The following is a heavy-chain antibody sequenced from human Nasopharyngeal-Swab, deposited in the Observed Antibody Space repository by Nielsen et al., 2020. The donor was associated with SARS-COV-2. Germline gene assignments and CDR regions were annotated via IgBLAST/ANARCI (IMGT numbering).Heavy chain of an antibody. CDR1: GFRFTSYW. Sequence: GESLKISCKVSGFRFTSYWIGWVRPMPGKGLEWMGMMNPGDPNPRYSPSFEGQVTMSADKSISTAYLQWSSLKASDTAIYYCARSSGNSLDYWGQGTLVTVSS. CDR3: ARSSGNSLDY. J-gene: IGHJ4*02. V-gene: IGHV5-51*01. CDR2: MNPGDPNP. D-gene: IGHD4-23*01.